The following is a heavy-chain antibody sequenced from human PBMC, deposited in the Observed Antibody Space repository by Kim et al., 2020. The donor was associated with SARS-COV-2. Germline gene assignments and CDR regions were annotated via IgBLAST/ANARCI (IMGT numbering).Heavy chain of an antibody. CDR3: ARARYYDILTGYYYYYGMDV. J-gene: IGHJ6*02. CDR1: GGSFSGYY. CDR2: INHIGST. V-gene: IGHV4-34*01. D-gene: IGHD3-9*01. Sequence: SETLSLTCAVYGGSFSGYYWSWIRQLPGKGLDWIGEVNHSGSIGEINHIGSTNYNPSLKSRVTISADTSKNQFSLKLSSVTAADTAVYYCARARYYDILTGYYYYYGMDVWGQGTTVTVSS.